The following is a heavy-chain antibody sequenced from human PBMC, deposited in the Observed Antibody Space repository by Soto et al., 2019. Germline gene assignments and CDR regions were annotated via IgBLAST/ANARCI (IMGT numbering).Heavy chain of an antibody. V-gene: IGHV4-28*01. CDR1: GYSISSSNW. CDR3: ARREIQGPIEY. CDR2: IYYSGTT. D-gene: IGHD1-26*01. Sequence: QVQLQESGPGLVKPSDTLSLTCAVSGYSISSSNWWGWIRQPPGKGLEWIGYIYYSGTTYYNPSLKSRVTMSVDTSQNQFSLKLTSVSAVDTAVYYCARREIQGPIEYWGQGTLVTVSS. J-gene: IGHJ4*02.